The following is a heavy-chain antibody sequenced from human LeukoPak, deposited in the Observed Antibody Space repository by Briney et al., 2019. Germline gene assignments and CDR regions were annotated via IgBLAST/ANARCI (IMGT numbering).Heavy chain of an antibody. CDR2: IYPGDSDT. CDR1: GYSFTSYW. V-gene: IGHV5-51*01. CDR3: ARATGYCSGGSCYFDY. Sequence: GESLKISCKGSGYSFTSYWIGWVRQMPGKGLEWMGIIYPGDSDTRYSPSFQGQVTISADKSISTAYLQWSSLKASDTAMYYCARATGYCSGGSCYFDYWGQGTLVTDSS. J-gene: IGHJ4*02. D-gene: IGHD2-15*01.